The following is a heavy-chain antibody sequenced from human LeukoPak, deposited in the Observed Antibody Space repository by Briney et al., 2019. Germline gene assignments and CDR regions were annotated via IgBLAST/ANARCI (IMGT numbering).Heavy chain of an antibody. D-gene: IGHD3-22*01. V-gene: IGHV3-64*01. Sequence: GGSLRLSCAASGVTFSSYAMHWVRQAPGKGLEYGSSISSKGGSTYYANSVKSRCTISTENSKNTLYLQMGSMRAADMAVYYCARDGYDSSGFPDYYYYYMDVWGKGTTVTISS. J-gene: IGHJ6*03. CDR2: ISSKGGST. CDR1: GVTFSSYA. CDR3: ARDGYDSSGFPDYYYYYMDV.